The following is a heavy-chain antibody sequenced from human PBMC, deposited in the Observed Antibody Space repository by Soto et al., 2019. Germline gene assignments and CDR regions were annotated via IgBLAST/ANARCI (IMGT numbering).Heavy chain of an antibody. V-gene: IGHV1-69*12. CDR2: IIPIFRTP. Sequence: QVQLVQSGAEVLKPGSSVKVSCKASGDTFDTFAISWVRQAPGQGLEWMGGIIPIFRTPDYAQKFQGRVTITADVSTSPAYMELRSLRSEDTAVYYCARDKDREQLGGNYSSALDAWGQGTTVSVSS. CDR3: ARDKDREQLGGNYSSALDA. J-gene: IGHJ6*02. CDR1: GDTFDTFA. D-gene: IGHD1-1*01.